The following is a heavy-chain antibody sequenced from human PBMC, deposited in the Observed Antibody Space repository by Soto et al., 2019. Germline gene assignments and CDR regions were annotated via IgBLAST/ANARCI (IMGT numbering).Heavy chain of an antibody. CDR2: IKTKTDGGTT. CDR3: TTGATFYSSSWYYLHC. V-gene: IGHV3-15*01. D-gene: IGHD6-13*01. CDR1: GFSFPNAW. Sequence: GSLRLSCAASGFSFPNAWMTWVRQAPGKGLEWVGRIKTKTDGGTTDYAAPVKGRFTISRDDVEDTLYLQMNSLKTEHTAVYYCTTGATFYSSSWYYLHCWNQGTLVTVSS. J-gene: IGHJ4*02.